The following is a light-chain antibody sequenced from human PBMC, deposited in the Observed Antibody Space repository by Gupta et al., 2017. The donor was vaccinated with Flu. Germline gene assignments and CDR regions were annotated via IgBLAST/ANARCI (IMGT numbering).Light chain of an antibody. J-gene: IGKJ4*01. V-gene: IGKV3-11*01. Sequence: GTLSLSPGERATLSCRASQSVSSFVAWYQQKPGQAPRILIFDASNRTAGITARFSGSGSGTDFTRPITSLEPEDFAVEYCRQRTNKPPRAFGGGTKVEIK. CDR2: DAS. CDR3: RQRTNKPPRA. CDR1: QSVSSF.